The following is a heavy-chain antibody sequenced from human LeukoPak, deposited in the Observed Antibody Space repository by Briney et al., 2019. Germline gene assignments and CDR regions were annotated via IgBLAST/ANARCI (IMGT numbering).Heavy chain of an antibody. CDR2: IRQDGSQK. V-gene: IGHV3-7*01. Sequence: GGSLRLSCAASGFTFSSYWMSWVRQAPGKGLEWVATIRQDGSQKYYVDSVKGRFTISRDNAKNSLYLQMNSLRAEDTAVYYCTTEPPMDFFVVLPAWGQGTLVTVSS. J-gene: IGHJ5*02. CDR1: GFTFSSYW. CDR3: TTEPPMDFFVVLPA. D-gene: IGHD2-2*01.